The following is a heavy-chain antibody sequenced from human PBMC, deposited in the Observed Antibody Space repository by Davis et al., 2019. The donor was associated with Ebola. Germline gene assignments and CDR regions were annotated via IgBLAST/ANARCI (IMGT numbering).Heavy chain of an antibody. D-gene: IGHD6-19*01. J-gene: IGHJ4*02. V-gene: IGHV1-69*02. CDR2: IIPILGIA. Sequence: SVKVSCKASGGTFSSYTISWVRQAPGQGLEWTGRIIPILGIANYAQKFQGRVTITADKSTSTAYMELSSLRSEDTAVYYCARVRWKQWLEIDYWGQGTLVTVSS. CDR3: ARVRWKQWLEIDY. CDR1: GGTFSSYT.